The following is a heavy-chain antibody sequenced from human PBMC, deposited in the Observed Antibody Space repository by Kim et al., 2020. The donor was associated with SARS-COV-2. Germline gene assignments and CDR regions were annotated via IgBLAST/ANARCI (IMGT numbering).Heavy chain of an antibody. CDR2: IKKDGSEK. CDR3: ARVSGLLLWRVHWFDP. Sequence: GGSLRLSCEASGFTFSSYWMSWVRQAPGKGLEWVANIKKDGSEKYYVDSVKGRFTISRDNAKNSLYLQMNSLRAEDTAVYYCARVSGLLLWRVHWFDPWGQGTLVTVSS. CDR1: GFTFSSYW. D-gene: IGHD3-10*01. J-gene: IGHJ5*02. V-gene: IGHV3-7*01.